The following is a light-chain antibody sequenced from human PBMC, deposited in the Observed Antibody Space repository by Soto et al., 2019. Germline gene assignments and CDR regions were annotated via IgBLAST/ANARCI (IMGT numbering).Light chain of an antibody. CDR3: LLYLGGGIWV. J-gene: IGLJ3*02. Sequence: QTVVTQEPSFSVSPGGTVTLTCGLSSGPVFTSSYPNWYQQTPGQAPRTLIFNTNTRSSGVPDRFSGSILGVKAALTITGAQADDDSYYYCLLYLGGGIWVFGGGTKVTVL. CDR2: NTN. CDR1: SGPVFTSSY. V-gene: IGLV8-61*01.